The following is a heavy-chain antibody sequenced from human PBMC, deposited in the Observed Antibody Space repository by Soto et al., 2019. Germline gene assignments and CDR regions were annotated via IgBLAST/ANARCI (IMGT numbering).Heavy chain of an antibody. V-gene: IGHV3-30-3*01. CDR2: ISYDGSNK. CDR3: ARDRPTRITIFGVPTGYGMDV. CDR1: GFTFSSYA. Sequence: PVGSLRLSCAASGFTFSSYAMHWVRQAPGKGLEWVAVISYDGSNKYYADSVKGRFTISRDNSKNTLYLQMNSLRAEDTAVYYCARDRPTRITIFGVPTGYGMDVWGQGTTVTVSS. D-gene: IGHD3-3*01. J-gene: IGHJ6*02.